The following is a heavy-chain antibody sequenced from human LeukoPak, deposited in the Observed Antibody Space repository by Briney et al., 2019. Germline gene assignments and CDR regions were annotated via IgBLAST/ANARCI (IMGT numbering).Heavy chain of an antibody. CDR1: GGSISSSSYS. CDR2: IYYSGST. V-gene: IGHV4-39*01. CDR3: ARHKDYYYSYMDV. Sequence: SETLSLTCSVSGGSISSSSYSWGWVRQPPGKGLEWIARIYYSGSTYYNPSLTSRVTISVDTSKNQFSLKLSSVTAADTAVYYCARHKDYYYSYMDVWGKGTTVTISS. J-gene: IGHJ6*03.